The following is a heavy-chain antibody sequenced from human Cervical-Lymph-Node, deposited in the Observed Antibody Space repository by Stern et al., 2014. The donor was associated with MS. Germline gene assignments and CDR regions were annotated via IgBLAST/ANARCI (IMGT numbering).Heavy chain of an antibody. V-gene: IGHV3-9*01. Sequence: EVHLVESGGGSVQPGRSLRLSCAASGFRFGDYALHWYRQVPGKGPGWVSGINWNGASIGYTTAVRGRFTIFRDTAKSSVYLEMFSLTTEDTALYYCAKDFGPEVGTSDYWGQGTLVTVSS. J-gene: IGHJ4*02. CDR2: INWNGASI. CDR3: AKDFGPEVGTSDY. CDR1: GFRFGDYA. D-gene: IGHD2-21*02.